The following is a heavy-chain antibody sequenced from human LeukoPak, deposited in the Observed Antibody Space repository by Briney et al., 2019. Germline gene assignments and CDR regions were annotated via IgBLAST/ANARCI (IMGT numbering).Heavy chain of an antibody. V-gene: IGHV1-24*01. CDR2: FDPEDGET. CDR3: ATAGTGYKAGYYFDY. Sequence: ASAKVSCRVSGYTLTELSMHWVRQAPGKGLEWMGGFDPEDGETIYAQKFQGRVTMTEDTSTDTAYMELSSLRSEDTAVYYCATAGTGYKAGYYFDYWGQGTLVTVSS. J-gene: IGHJ4*02. CDR1: GYTLTELS. D-gene: IGHD5-18*01.